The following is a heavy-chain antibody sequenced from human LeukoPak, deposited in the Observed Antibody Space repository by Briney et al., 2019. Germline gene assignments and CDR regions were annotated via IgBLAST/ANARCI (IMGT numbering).Heavy chain of an antibody. V-gene: IGHV3-23*01. CDR1: GFTFTSFA. J-gene: IGHJ4*02. CDR3: AKHSHDGSAPYYEVQLDY. D-gene: IGHD3-22*01. CDR2: ISRSGVAT. Sequence: GGSLRLSCAASGFTFTSFAMSWVRQAPGKGLEWVSTISRSGVATYYANSVKGRFTISRDNSKNTVYLQMNSLRAEDTAIYYCAKHSHDGSAPYYEVQLDYWGQGTLVTVSS.